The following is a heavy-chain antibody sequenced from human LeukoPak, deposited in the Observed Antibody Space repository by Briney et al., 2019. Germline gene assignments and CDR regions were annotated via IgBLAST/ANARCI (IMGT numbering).Heavy chain of an antibody. J-gene: IGHJ4*02. D-gene: IGHD4-23*01. CDR1: GGTFSSYA. Sequence: SVKVSCKASGGTFSSYAISWVRQAPGQGLEWMGRIIPIFGTANYAQKFQGRVTITTDESTSTAYMELSSLRSEDKAVYYCARQQSGNSVPDYWGQGTLVTVSS. V-gene: IGHV1-69*05. CDR3: ARQQSGNSVPDY. CDR2: IIPIFGTA.